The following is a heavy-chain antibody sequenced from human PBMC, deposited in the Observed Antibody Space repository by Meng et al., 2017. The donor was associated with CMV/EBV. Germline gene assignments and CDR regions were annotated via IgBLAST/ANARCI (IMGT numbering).Heavy chain of an antibody. CDR3: AGTWEPYAFDI. D-gene: IGHD1-26*01. CDR2: IYPGDSDT. V-gene: IGHV5-51*01. Sequence: KVSCKGSGYSFTSYWIGWVRQMPGKGLEWMGIIYPGDSDTRYSPSFHGQVTISADKSISTAYLQWSSLKASDTAMYYCAGTWEPYAFDIWGQGTMVTVSS. CDR1: GYSFTSYW. J-gene: IGHJ3*02.